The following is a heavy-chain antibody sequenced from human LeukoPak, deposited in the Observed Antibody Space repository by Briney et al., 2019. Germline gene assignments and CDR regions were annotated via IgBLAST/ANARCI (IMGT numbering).Heavy chain of an antibody. CDR2: IYTSGST. J-gene: IGHJ4*02. CDR1: GGSISSGSYY. CDR3: ARVSCSGGSCYSGLDY. V-gene: IGHV4-61*02. Sequence: SQTLSLTCTVSGGSISSGSYYWSWIRQPAGKGLEWIGRIYTSGSTNYNPSLKSRVTISVDTSKNQFSLKLSSVTAADTAVYYCARVSCSGGSCYSGLDYWSQGTLVTVSS. D-gene: IGHD2-15*01.